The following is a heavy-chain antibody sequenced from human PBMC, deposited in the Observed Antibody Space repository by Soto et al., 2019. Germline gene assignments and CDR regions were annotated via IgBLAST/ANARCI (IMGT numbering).Heavy chain of an antibody. CDR1: GFTFSNHY. CDR3: TRGDCSATTCRFDS. J-gene: IGHJ4*02. CDR2: IRNKAKSYTT. V-gene: IGHV3-72*01. D-gene: IGHD2-2*01. Sequence: EVQLAESGGGLVQPGGSLRLSCAASGFTFSNHYMDWVRQPPGKGLEWVGRIRNKAKSYTTDYAASVKGRFTNSRDDSKNFLYLQMNSLKTEDKAVYYCTRGDCSATTCRFDSWGQGTLVTVSS.